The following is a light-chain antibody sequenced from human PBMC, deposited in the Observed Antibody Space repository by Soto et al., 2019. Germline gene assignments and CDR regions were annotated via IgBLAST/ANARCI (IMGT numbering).Light chain of an antibody. Sequence: QSALTQPASVSGSPGQSITISCTGTSSDVGGYNYVSWYQQHPGKAPKLMIYDVSNRPSGVSNRFSGSKSDNTSSLTISGLQAEDEADDYCSSYTSTNTLVFGGGTKLTVL. CDR2: DVS. CDR1: SSDVGGYNY. V-gene: IGLV2-14*03. J-gene: IGLJ2*01. CDR3: SSYTSTNTLV.